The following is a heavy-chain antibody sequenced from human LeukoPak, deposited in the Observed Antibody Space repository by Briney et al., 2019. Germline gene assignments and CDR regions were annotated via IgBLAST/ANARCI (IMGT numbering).Heavy chain of an antibody. Sequence: PSGTLSLTCSVSGDSISSNEWWSWVRQPPGKGLEWIGEVFHSGSTNFNPSLKSRVTISIDKSKNQFSLEVTSVTGADTAIYYCARDLAVAGTNYFDFWGQGVLVTVSS. CDR2: VFHSGST. CDR3: ARDLAVAGTNYFDF. D-gene: IGHD6-19*01. J-gene: IGHJ4*02. V-gene: IGHV4-4*02. CDR1: GDSISSNEW.